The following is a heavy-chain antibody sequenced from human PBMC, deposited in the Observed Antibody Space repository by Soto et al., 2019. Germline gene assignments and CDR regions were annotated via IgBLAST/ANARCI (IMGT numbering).Heavy chain of an antibody. CDR2: INAGNGNT. J-gene: IGHJ5*02. Sequence: QVQLVQSGAEVKKPGASVKVSCKASGYTFTSYAMHWVRQAPGQRLEWMGWINAGNGNTKYSQKFQGRVTITRDTSASTAYMGLSSLRSEDTAVYYCARDHLGRGAVAGNWFDPWGQGTLVTVSS. D-gene: IGHD6-19*01. CDR1: GYTFTSYA. CDR3: ARDHLGRGAVAGNWFDP. V-gene: IGHV1-3*01.